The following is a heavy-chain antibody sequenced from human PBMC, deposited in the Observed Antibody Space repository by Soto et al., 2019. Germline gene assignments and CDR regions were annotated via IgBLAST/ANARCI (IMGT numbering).Heavy chain of an antibody. CDR3: ASDESESLNESGYFQH. Sequence: QVQVVQSGPEVKKPGASVKVSCKASGYTFSNYGVGWVRQAPGQGLEWMGWISVYNANTNYAQKFQGRLTLTTDTSTSTAYMELRSLRSDDTAVYYCASDESESLNESGYFQHWGQGTLVIVSS. V-gene: IGHV1-18*01. J-gene: IGHJ1*01. D-gene: IGHD3-16*01. CDR1: GYTFSNYG. CDR2: ISVYNANT.